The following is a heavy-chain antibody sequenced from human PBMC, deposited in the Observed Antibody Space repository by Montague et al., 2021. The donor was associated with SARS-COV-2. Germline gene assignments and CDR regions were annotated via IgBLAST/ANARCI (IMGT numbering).Heavy chain of an antibody. J-gene: IGHJ6*03. V-gene: IGHV3-23*01. Sequence: SLRLSCEASGFTFRSYDMSWVRQDPGEGLEWVSSISGSGLSTYYADYVKGRFTISRDNSKNTLYLQMNSLRAEDTAVYYCAKVYTDFWGGSYYYMDVWGKGTTVTVSS. CDR3: AKVYTDFWGGSYYYMDV. D-gene: IGHD3-3*01. CDR2: ISGSGLST. CDR1: GFTFRSYD.